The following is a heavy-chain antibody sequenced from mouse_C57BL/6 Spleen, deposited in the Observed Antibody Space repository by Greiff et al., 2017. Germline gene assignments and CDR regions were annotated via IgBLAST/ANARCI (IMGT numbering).Heavy chain of an antibody. J-gene: IGHJ2*01. CDR1: GYTFTSYW. D-gene: IGHD1-1*01. V-gene: IGHV1-53*01. CDR3: ARSITTVVADFDY. CDR2: INPSNGGT. Sequence: VQLQQPGTELVKPGASVKLSCKASGYTFTSYWMHWVKQRPGQGLEWIGNINPSNGGTNYNEKFKSKATLTVDKSSSTAYMQLSSLTSEDSAVYYCARSITTVVADFDYWGQGTTLTVSS.